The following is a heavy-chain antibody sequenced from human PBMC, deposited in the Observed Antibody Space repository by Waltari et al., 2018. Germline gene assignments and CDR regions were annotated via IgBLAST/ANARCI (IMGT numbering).Heavy chain of an antibody. D-gene: IGHD6-13*01. CDR1: GGSFSGYY. V-gene: IGHV3-21*01. CDR3: ARRAGAAAGTGYHYYYYYMDV. J-gene: IGHJ6*03. Sequence: VQLQQWGAGLLKPSETLSLTCAVYGGSFSGYYWSWIRQPPGKGLEWVSSISSSSSYIYYADSVKGRFTISRDNAKNSLYLQMNSLRAEDTAVYYCARRAGAAAGTGYHYYYYYMDVWGKGTTVTVSS. CDR2: ISSSSSYI.